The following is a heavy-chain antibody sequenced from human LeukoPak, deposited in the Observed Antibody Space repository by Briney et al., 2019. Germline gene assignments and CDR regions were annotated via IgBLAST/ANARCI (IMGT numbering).Heavy chain of an antibody. J-gene: IGHJ4*02. V-gene: IGHV4-39*07. D-gene: IGHD5-24*01. Sequence: GSLRLSCAASGFTFSSYSMNWIRQPPGKGLEWIGSIYYSGSTYYNPSLKSRVTISVDTSKNQFSLKLSSVTAADTAVYYCARGKRLELDYWGQGTLVTVSS. CDR2: IYYSGST. CDR3: ARGKRLELDY. CDR1: GFTFSSYS.